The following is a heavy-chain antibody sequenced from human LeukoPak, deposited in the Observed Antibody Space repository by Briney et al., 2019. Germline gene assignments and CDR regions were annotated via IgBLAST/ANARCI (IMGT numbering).Heavy chain of an antibody. D-gene: IGHD1-26*01. CDR2: ISSRSSYI. V-gene: IGHV3-21*01. CDR1: GFTFSLYS. J-gene: IGHJ4*02. Sequence: PGGSLRLSCAASGFTFSLYSMNWVRQAPGKGLEWVSSISSRSSYIYYADSLKGRFTMSRDNAKKSLYLQMNSLRAEDTAVYYCAREETGSGSYFDSWGQGTLVTVSS. CDR3: AREETGSGSYFDS.